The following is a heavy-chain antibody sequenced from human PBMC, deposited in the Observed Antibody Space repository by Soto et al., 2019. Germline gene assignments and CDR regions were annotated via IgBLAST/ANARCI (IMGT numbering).Heavy chain of an antibody. CDR1: GGSISSYY. J-gene: IGHJ4*02. CDR3: ARLGPFGGVIAFDY. Sequence: QVQLQESGPGLVKPSETLSLTCTVSGGSISSYYWSWIRQPSGKGLEWIGYIHYSGSTNYNPSLKSLVTISLDTSKNQFSLKLSSVTAADTAVYYCARLGPFGGVIAFDYWGQGTLVTVSS. D-gene: IGHD3-16*01. CDR2: IHYSGST. V-gene: IGHV4-59*01.